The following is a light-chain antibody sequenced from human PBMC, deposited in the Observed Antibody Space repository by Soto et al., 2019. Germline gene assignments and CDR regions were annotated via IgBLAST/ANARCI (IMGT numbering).Light chain of an antibody. CDR3: QQYNNWPRT. CDR2: GAT. J-gene: IGKJ1*01. V-gene: IGKV3-15*01. CDR1: QSVTGR. Sequence: EIVMTQSPATLSVSPGERATLSCRASQSVTGRLAWYQQKPGQAPRLLIHGATTRATGIPARFSGSGSGTEFTLTISSLQSEDFAVYYCQQYNNWPRTFGQGTKVDI.